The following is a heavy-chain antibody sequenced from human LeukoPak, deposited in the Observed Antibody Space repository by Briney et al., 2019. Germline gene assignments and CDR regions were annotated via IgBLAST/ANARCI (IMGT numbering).Heavy chain of an antibody. D-gene: IGHD3-9*01. CDR2: ISYDGSNK. CDR3: AKGGLRYFDWSLPNGGTDV. J-gene: IGHJ6*02. CDR1: GFTFSSYG. V-gene: IGHV3-30*18. Sequence: GGSLRLSCAASGFTFSSYGMHWVRQAPGKGLEWVAVISYDGSNKYYADSVKGRFTISRDNSKNTLYLQRNSLRAEDTAVYYCAKGGLRYFDWSLPNGGTDVWGQGTTVTVSS.